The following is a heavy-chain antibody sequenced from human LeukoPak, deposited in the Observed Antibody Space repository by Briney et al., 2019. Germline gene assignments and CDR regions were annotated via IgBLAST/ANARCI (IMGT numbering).Heavy chain of an antibody. D-gene: IGHD2-2*01. CDR2: IWYDQIKK. V-gene: IGHV3-33*01. CDR3: AREVPPVAKYYFDY. J-gene: IGHJ4*02. Sequence: GGSLRLSCAASGFTFNSYGMHWARQAPGKGLEWVAVIWYDQIKKYYADSVKGRFTISRDNSKNTLYLQMNSLRVEDTAVYYCAREVPPVAKYYFDYWGQGTLVTVSS. CDR1: GFTFNSYG.